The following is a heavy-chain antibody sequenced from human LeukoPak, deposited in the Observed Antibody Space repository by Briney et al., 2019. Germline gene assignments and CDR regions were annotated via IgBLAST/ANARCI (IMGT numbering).Heavy chain of an antibody. Sequence: GGSLRLSCAASGFTFSSYGMSWVRQAPGKGLEWVSAITGSAGSTFYADSVKGRFTISRDNSKNTLYLQMNSLRAEDTAVYYCARDNNYDSSGYYFDYWGQGTLVTVSS. CDR3: ARDNNYDSSGYYFDY. D-gene: IGHD3-22*01. CDR1: GFTFSSYG. CDR2: ITGSAGST. V-gene: IGHV3-23*01. J-gene: IGHJ4*02.